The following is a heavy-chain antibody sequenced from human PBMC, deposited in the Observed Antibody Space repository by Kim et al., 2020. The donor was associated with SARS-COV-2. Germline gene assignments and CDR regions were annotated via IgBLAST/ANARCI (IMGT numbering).Heavy chain of an antibody. J-gene: IGHJ6*02. D-gene: IGHD3-16*01. CDR2: IRSKAYGGTT. Sequence: GGSLRLSCTASGFTFGDYAMSWVRQAPGKGLEWVGFIRSKAYGGTTEYAASVKGRFTISRDDSKSIAYLQMNSLKTEDTAVYYCTREGDYGGWYYYYGMDVWGQGTTVTVSS. CDR3: TREGDYGGWYYYYGMDV. V-gene: IGHV3-49*04. CDR1: GFTFGDYA.